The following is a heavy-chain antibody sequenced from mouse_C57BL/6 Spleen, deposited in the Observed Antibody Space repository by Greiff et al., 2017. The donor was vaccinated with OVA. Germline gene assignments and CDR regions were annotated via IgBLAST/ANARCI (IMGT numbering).Heavy chain of an antibody. CDR3: ARDFKFSYDFAY. CDR2: IYPGSGST. D-gene: IGHD2-3*01. V-gene: IGHV1-55*01. CDR1: GYTFTSYW. Sequence: QVHVKQPGAELVKPGASVKMSCKASGYTFTSYWITWVKQRPGQGLEWIGDIYPGSGSTNYNEKFKSKATLTVDTSSSTAYMQLSSLTSEDSAVYYCARDFKFSYDFAYWGQGTLVTVSA. J-gene: IGHJ3*01.